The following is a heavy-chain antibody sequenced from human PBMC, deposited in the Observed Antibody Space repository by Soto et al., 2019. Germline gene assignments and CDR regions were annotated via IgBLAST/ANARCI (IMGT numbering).Heavy chain of an antibody. CDR1: GFTFSSYS. CDR3: ARDPQINSDTRGYVGS. CDR2: ISSSSSYI. V-gene: IGHV3-21*01. J-gene: IGHJ5*02. Sequence: PGGSLRLSCAASGFTFSSYSMNWVRQAPGKGLEWVSSISSSSSYIYYADSVKGRFTISRDNAKNSLYLQMNSLRAEDTAVYYCARDPQINSDTRGYVGSWGPGSVVTVYS. D-gene: IGHD3-22*01.